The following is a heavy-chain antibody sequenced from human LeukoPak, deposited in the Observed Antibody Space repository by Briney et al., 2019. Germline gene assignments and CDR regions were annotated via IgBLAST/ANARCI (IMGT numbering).Heavy chain of an antibody. J-gene: IGHJ5*01. CDR3: AKAATYFYGSVTYDWFES. Sequence: PGGSLRLSCEAPGFTFSSYWMHWVRQVPGKGLMWVSRIESNGLTLYADSVRDRFTISRDNGKSTIYLQMNSLRVDDTAIYYCAKAATYFYGSVTYDWFESWGQGTLVTVSS. CDR1: GFTFSSYW. CDR2: IESNGLT. V-gene: IGHV3-74*01. D-gene: IGHD3-10*01.